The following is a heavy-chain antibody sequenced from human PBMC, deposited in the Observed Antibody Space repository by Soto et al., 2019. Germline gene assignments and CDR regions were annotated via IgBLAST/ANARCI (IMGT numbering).Heavy chain of an antibody. CDR1: GFTFSSYA. CDR2: ISGSGGST. Sequence: GGSLRLSCAASGFTFSSYAMSWVRQAPGKGLEWVSAISGSGGSTYYADSVKGRFTISRDNSKNTLYLQMNSLRAEDTAVYYCAKDPIAAAGYYYYYGMDVWGHGTTVTVSS. CDR3: AKDPIAAAGYYYYYGMDV. D-gene: IGHD6-13*01. V-gene: IGHV3-23*01. J-gene: IGHJ6*02.